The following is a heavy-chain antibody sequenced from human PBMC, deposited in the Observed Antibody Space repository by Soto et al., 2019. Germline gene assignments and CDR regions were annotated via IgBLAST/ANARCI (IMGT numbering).Heavy chain of an antibody. CDR1: GYTFTGYY. CDR3: ARSPRIAARSISGMDV. J-gene: IGHJ6*04. V-gene: IGHV1-2*04. Sequence: ASVKVSCKASGYTFTGYYMHWVRQAPGQGLEWMGWINPNSGGTNYAQKFQGWVTMTRDTSISTAYMELSRLRSDDTAVYYCARSPRIAARSISGMDVGGKGPRVTVP. D-gene: IGHD6-6*01. CDR2: INPNSGGT.